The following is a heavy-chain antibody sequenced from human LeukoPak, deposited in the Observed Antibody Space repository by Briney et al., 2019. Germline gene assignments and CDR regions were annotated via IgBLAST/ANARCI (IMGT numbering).Heavy chain of an antibody. CDR2: IYYSGST. D-gene: IGHD3-16*01. V-gene: IGHV4-59*01. CDR1: RGSIRTYY. Sequence: SETLSLTCTVSRGSIRTYYWSWIRQPPGKGLEWIGYIYYSGSTNYNPSLKSRVTISVDTSKNQFSLKLSSVTAADTAVYYCARDRISPRGYYYGMDVWGQGTTVTVSS. CDR3: ARDRISPRGYYYGMDV. J-gene: IGHJ6*02.